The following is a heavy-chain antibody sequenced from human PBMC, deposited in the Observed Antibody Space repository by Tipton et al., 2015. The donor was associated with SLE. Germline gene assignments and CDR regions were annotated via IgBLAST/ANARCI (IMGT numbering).Heavy chain of an antibody. D-gene: IGHD5-18*01. CDR3: ARGGRVATAAAFDI. V-gene: IGHV4-59*11. J-gene: IGHJ3*02. CDR2: IYYSGST. CDR1: GGSISSHY. Sequence: TLSLTCTVSGGSISSHYWSWIRQPPWKGLEWIGYIYYSGSTNYNPSLKSRVTISVDTSKNQFSLKLSSVTAADTAVYYCARGGRVATAAAFDIWGQGTMVTVSS.